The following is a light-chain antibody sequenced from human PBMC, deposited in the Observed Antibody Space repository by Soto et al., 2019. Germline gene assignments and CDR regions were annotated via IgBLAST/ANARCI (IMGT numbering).Light chain of an antibody. J-gene: IGLJ2*01. CDR2: DVI. CDR3: SSYTSSSTRV. CDR1: SSDVGGYNY. Sequence: QSALTQPASVSGSPGQSITISCTGTSSDVGGYNYVSWYQQRPGKAPKLMIYDVINRPSGVSNRFSGSKSGNTASLTISGLQAEDEADYYCSSYTSSSTRVFGGGTKLTVL. V-gene: IGLV2-14*01.